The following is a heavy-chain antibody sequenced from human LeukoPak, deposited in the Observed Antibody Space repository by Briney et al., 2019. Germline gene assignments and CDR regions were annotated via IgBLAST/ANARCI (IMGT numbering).Heavy chain of an antibody. CDR1: GVSISSYY. D-gene: IGHD3-10*01. CDR2: IYSSGST. J-gene: IGHJ5*02. CDR3: ARDSGTTGEVKFDP. V-gene: IGHV4-4*07. Sequence: KPSETLSLTCTVSGVSISSYYWSWIRQPAGKGLEWIGRIYSSGSTDYNPSLKSRVTMSVDTSKNKFSLKLSSVTAADTAVCYCARDSGTTGEVKFDPWGQGTLVTVSS.